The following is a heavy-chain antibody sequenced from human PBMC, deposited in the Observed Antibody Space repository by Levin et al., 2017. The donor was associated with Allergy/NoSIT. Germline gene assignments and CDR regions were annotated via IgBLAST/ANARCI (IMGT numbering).Heavy chain of an antibody. J-gene: IGHJ4*02. D-gene: IGHD3-10*01. CDR2: IYPGDSDT. CDR1: GYSFTSYW. Sequence: GESLKISCKGSGYSFTSYWIGWVRQMPGKGLEWMGIIYPGDSDTRYSPSFQGQVTISADKSISTAYLQWSSLKASDTAMYYCARLMVRGVIKYYFDYWGQGTLVTVSS. V-gene: IGHV5-51*01. CDR3: ARLMVRGVIKYYFDY.